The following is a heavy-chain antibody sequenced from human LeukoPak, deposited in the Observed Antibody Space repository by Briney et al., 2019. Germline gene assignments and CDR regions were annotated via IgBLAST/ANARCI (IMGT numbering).Heavy chain of an antibody. V-gene: IGHV4-4*02. Sequence: PSETLSLTCTVSSDSIFTSNWWSWVRQPPGKGLEWIGQIFHSGSTSYSPPLKSRVTISMDKSKNQISLRLTSVTAADTAVYYCARSPTKRVPEDYWGQGTLVTVSS. CDR2: IFHSGST. J-gene: IGHJ4*02. CDR1: SDSIFTSNW. CDR3: ARSPTKRVPEDY. D-gene: IGHD2-2*01.